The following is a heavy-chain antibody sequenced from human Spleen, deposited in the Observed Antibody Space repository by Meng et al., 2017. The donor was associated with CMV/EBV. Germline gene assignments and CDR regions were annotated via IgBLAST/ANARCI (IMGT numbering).Heavy chain of an antibody. V-gene: IGHV4-4*02. CDR1: GGSISSTIW. J-gene: IGHJ4*02. CDR3: ARDRTGSSGSFDQ. D-gene: IGHD3-22*01. CDR2: IYHSGNT. Sequence: ASGGSISSTIWWSWVRQPPGKGLEWIGEIYHSGNTNYHPSLKSRVTISVDKSTNQFSLRLSSVTAADTAVYYCARDRTGSSGSFDQWGQGTLVTVSS.